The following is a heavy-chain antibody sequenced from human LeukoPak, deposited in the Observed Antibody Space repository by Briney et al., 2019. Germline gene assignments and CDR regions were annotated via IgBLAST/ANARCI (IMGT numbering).Heavy chain of an antibody. CDR1: GFTFSSYS. V-gene: IGHV3-21*01. D-gene: IGHD6-13*01. CDR3: ATHSSSPEYYYYYMDV. J-gene: IGHJ6*03. CDR2: ISSSSSYI. Sequence: PGGSLRLSCAASGFTFSSYSMNWVRQAPGKGLEWVSSISSSSSYIYYADSVKGRFTISRDNAKNSLYLQMNSLRAEDTAVYYCATHSSSPEYYYYYMDVWGKGTTVTVSS.